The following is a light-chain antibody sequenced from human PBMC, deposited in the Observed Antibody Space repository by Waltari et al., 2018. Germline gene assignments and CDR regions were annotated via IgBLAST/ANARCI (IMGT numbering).Light chain of an antibody. V-gene: IGKV3-15*01. CDR3: QQYNNWVT. CDR2: GAA. J-gene: IGKJ3*01. CDR1: ESVGSN. Sequence: SVSPGERATLSCRASESVGSNLAWFQQKPGQAPRLLIYGAATRATGTPASFTGSGSGTEFTLTISSLRSEDVAVYYCQQYNNWVTFGPGTKVEIK.